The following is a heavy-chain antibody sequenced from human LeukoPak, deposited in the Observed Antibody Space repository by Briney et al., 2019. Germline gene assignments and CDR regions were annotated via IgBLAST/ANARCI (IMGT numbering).Heavy chain of an antibody. J-gene: IGHJ3*02. CDR3: AKSLSGYSDAFDI. D-gene: IGHD3-22*01. Sequence: GGSLRLSCTASGFTFGDYAMSWFRQAPGKGLEWVGFIRSKAYGGTTEYAASVKGRFTISRDNAKNSLYLQMNSLRAEDTALYYCAKSLSGYSDAFDIWGQGTMVTVSS. CDR2: IRSKAYGGTT. CDR1: GFTFGDYA. V-gene: IGHV3-49*03.